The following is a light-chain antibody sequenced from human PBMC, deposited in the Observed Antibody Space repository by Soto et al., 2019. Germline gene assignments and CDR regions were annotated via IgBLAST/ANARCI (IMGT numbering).Light chain of an antibody. Sequence: EIVLTQSPGTLSLSPGARATLSCRASQSVSSGYLAWYQQRPGQAPRLLIYGASTRATGIPDRFSGSVSGTDFTLTISRLEPEDCAVYDGQQYGTSPWTFGQGTKVDIK. V-gene: IGKV3-20*01. CDR2: GAS. CDR3: QQYGTSPWT. CDR1: QSVSSGY. J-gene: IGKJ1*01.